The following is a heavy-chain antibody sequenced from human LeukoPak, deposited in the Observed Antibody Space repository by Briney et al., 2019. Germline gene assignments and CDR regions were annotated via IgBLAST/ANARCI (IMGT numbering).Heavy chain of an antibody. J-gene: IGHJ3*02. Sequence: GGSLRLSCAASGFTFSSYAMSWVRQAPGKGLEWVSAISGSGGSTYYADSVKGRFTISRDNSKNTLYLQMNSLRAEDTAVYYCAKFEDIVVVPAAIDFDIWGQGTMVTVSS. CDR3: AKFEDIVVVPAAIDFDI. V-gene: IGHV3-23*01. D-gene: IGHD2-2*01. CDR1: GFTFSSYA. CDR2: ISGSGGST.